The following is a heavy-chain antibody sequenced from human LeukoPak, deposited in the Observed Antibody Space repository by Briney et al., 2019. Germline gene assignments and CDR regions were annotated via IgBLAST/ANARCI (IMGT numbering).Heavy chain of an antibody. D-gene: IGHD3-9*01. CDR2: MNPNSGNT. CDR3: ARGFNFDWLHIPYTWFDP. Sequence: ASVKVSCKASGYTFTSYDINWVRQATGQGLEWMGWMNPNSGNTGYAQKFQGRVTMTRNTSISTAYMELSSLRSENTAVYYCARGFNFDWLHIPYTWFDPWGQGTLVTVSS. J-gene: IGHJ5*02. V-gene: IGHV1-8*01. CDR1: GYTFTSYD.